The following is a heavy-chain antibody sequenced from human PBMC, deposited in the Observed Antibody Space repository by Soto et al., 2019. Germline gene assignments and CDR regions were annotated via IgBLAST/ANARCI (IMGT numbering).Heavy chain of an antibody. CDR2: INPNSGTI. V-gene: IGHV1-2*02. J-gene: IGHJ6*02. Sequence: ASVNVSCKASGYTFTAYYLYWVRLAPGQGLEWMGWINPNSGTINYPQKFQDRVTMTRDTSISTVYMELSRLRSDDTAVYFCARDGGSSAQYYYGMDVWGQGTTVTVSS. CDR1: GYTFTAYY. CDR3: ARDGGSSAQYYYGMDV. D-gene: IGHD6-25*01.